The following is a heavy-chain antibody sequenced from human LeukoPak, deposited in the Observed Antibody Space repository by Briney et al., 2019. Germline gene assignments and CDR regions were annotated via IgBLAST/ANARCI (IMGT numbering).Heavy chain of an antibody. D-gene: IGHD3-16*01. CDR1: RFTFSSYG. V-gene: IGHV3-30*02. J-gene: IGHJ4*02. Sequence: PGGSLRLSCAASRFTFSSYGMYWVRQAPGKGLEFVAFIRHDGTITYYAAHVKGPSTISRDNSKNTMYLQMHSLRAEDTAVYYCAKDSLADIDYWGQGTLVTVSS. CDR3: AKDSLADIDY. CDR2: IRHDGTIT.